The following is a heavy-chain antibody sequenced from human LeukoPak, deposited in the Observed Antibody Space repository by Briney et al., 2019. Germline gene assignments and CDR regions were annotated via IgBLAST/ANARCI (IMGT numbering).Heavy chain of an antibody. Sequence: GGSLRLSCAASGFTFSSYWMTWVRQAPGKGLEWVANIKEDGSEKNYVDSVKGRFTISRDNAKNSLYLQMNSLRAEDTAVYYCARRSEFGVLYYMDVWGKGTTVTVSS. D-gene: IGHD3-16*01. V-gene: IGHV3-7*01. J-gene: IGHJ6*03. CDR2: IKEDGSEK. CDR3: ARRSEFGVLYYMDV. CDR1: GFTFSSYW.